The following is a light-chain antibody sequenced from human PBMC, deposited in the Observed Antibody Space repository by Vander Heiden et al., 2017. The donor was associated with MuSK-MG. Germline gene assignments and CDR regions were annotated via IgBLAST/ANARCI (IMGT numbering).Light chain of an antibody. J-gene: IGLJ1*01. Sequence: QSALTQPASVSGSPGQSITLSCTGTSSDVGGGYNYVSWYQQPPANPPNLMVYDVSKRPSVVSNRFSGSKSGNTASLTISGLQAEDEAEYYCFPYPSSDTYVFGAGTRITVL. CDR1: SSDVGGGYNY. CDR3: FPYPSSDTYV. CDR2: DVS. V-gene: IGLV2-14*01.